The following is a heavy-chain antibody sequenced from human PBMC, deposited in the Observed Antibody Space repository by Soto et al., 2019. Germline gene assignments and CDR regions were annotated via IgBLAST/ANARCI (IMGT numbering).Heavy chain of an antibody. D-gene: IGHD2-2*02. V-gene: IGHV4-31*03. J-gene: IGHJ6*03. CDR1: GGSISSGGYY. Sequence: QVQLQESGPGLVKPSQTLSLTCTASGGSISSGGYYWSWIRQHPGKGLEWIGYIYYSGSTYYNPSLKSRVTISVDTSKNQFSRKLSSVTAADTAVYYCARQVVPAAIRHYYYMDVWGKGTTVTVSS. CDR3: ARQVVPAAIRHYYYMDV. CDR2: IYYSGST.